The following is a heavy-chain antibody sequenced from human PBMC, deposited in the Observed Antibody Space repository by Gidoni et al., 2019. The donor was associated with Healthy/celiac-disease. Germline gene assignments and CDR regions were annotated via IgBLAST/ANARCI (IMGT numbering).Heavy chain of an antibody. CDR2: ISYDGSNK. J-gene: IGHJ3*02. Sequence: QVQLVESGGGVVQPGRSLRLSCAASGFTFSSYGMNWVRQAPGKGLEWVAVISYDGSNKYYADSVKGRFTISRDNSKNTLYLQMNSLRAEDTAVYYCAKMSLGGYSYGGVKNDAFDIWGQGTMVTVSS. D-gene: IGHD5-18*01. CDR3: AKMSLGGYSYGGVKNDAFDI. V-gene: IGHV3-30*18. CDR1: GFTFSSYG.